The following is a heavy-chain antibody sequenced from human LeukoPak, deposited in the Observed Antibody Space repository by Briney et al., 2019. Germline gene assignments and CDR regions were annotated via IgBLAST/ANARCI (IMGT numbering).Heavy chain of an antibody. J-gene: IGHJ4*02. V-gene: IGHV4-34*01. Sequence: SETLSLTCAVYGGSFSGYYWSWIRQPPGKGLEWIGEINHSGSTNYNPSLKSRVTISVDTSKNQFSLKLSSVTAADTAVYYCARGQRRAAAGTRAYYFDYWGQETLVTVSS. CDR3: ARGQRRAAAGTRAYYFDY. CDR1: GGSFSGYY. CDR2: INHSGST. D-gene: IGHD6-13*01.